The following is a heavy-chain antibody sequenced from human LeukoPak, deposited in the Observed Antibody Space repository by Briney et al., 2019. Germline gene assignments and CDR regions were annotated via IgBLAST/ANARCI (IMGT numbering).Heavy chain of an antibody. CDR1: GFTFSSYS. D-gene: IGHD5-24*01. Sequence: GGSLRLSCAASGFTFSSYSMNWVRQAPGKGLEGVSSISSSSSYIYYADSVKGRFTISRDNAKNSLYLQMNSLRAEDTAVYYCARDQFFVEMATISAFDIWGQGTMVTVSS. J-gene: IGHJ3*02. V-gene: IGHV3-21*01. CDR3: ARDQFFVEMATISAFDI. CDR2: ISSSSSYI.